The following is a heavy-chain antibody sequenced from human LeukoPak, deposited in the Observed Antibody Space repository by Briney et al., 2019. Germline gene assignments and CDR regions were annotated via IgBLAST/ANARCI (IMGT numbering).Heavy chain of an antibody. V-gene: IGHV1-2*02. CDR1: GYTFTGYY. J-gene: IGHJ4*02. D-gene: IGHD3/OR15-3a*01. CDR2: INPNSGGT. Sequence: GFSVKVSCKASGYTFTGYYMHWVRQAPGQGLEWMGWINPNSGGTNYAQKFQGRVTMTRDTSISTAYMELSRLRSDDTAVYYCARILDFAMYYFDYWGQGTLVTVSS. CDR3: ARILDFAMYYFDY.